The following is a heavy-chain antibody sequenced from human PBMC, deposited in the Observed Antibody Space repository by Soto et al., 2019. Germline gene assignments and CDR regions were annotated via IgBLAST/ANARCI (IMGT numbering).Heavy chain of an antibody. CDR1: GFTFSSYW. CDR2: MKSDGSGT. Sequence: EVQLVESGGGLVQPGGSLRLSCAASGFTFSSYWMHWVRQAPGKGLVWVSAMKSDGSGTSYADSVKGRFTISRDTAKNTLYLQMNSLRAEDTAVYYCQLRDFWSGPMTEGRHDHWGQGALVTVSS. D-gene: IGHD3-3*01. V-gene: IGHV3-74*01. J-gene: IGHJ4*02. CDR3: QLRDFWSGPMTEGRHDH.